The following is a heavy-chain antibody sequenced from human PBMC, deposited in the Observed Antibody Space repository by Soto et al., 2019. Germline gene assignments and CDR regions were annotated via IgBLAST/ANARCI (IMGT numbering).Heavy chain of an antibody. CDR1: GFTFSSYW. D-gene: IGHD3-3*01. CDR3: ARDGRVVRFLEWLSKTDYYYYGMDV. Sequence: GGSLRLSCAASGFTFSSYWMSWVRQAPGKGLEWVANIKQDGSEKYYVDSVKGRFTISRDNAKNSLYLQMNSLRAEDTAVYYCARDGRVVRFLEWLSKTDYYYYGMDVWGQGTTVTVSS. CDR2: IKQDGSEK. V-gene: IGHV3-7*03. J-gene: IGHJ6*02.